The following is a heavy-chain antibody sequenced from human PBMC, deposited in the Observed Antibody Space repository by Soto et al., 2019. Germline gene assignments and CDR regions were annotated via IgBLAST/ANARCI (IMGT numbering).Heavy chain of an antibody. J-gene: IGHJ6*02. CDR2: ISWNSGSI. D-gene: IGHD2-2*01. CDR3: AKLVDWSASSTSNGMDV. CDR1: GFTFDDYA. V-gene: IGHV3-9*01. Sequence: GGSLRLSCAASGFTFDDYAMHWVRQAPGKGLEWVSGISWNSGSIGYADSVKGRFTISRDNAKNSLYLQMNSLRAEDTALYYCAKLVDWSASSTSNGMDVWGQGTTVTVSS.